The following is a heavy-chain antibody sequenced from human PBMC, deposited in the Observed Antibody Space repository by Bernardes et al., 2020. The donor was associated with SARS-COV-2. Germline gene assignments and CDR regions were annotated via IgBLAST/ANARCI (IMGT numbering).Heavy chain of an antibody. CDR3: AREDINTNSFDY. V-gene: IGHV3-11*01. J-gene: IGHJ4*02. Sequence: GGSLRLSCAASGFSFSDYYMSWIRQTPGKGLEWVAFISRSDRRGDSSESYADSVKGRFTISRDNAKNSLFLQMNSLRVADTAVYYCAREDINTNSFDYWGQGTPVTVSS. D-gene: IGHD3-22*01. CDR1: GFSFSDYY. CDR2: ISRSDRRGDSSE.